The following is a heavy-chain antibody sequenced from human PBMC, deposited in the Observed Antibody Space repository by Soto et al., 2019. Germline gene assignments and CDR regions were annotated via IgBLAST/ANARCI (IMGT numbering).Heavy chain of an antibody. CDR1: GFTFSSYE. D-gene: IGHD2-2*01. Sequence: LRLSCAASGFTFSSYEMNWVRQAPGKGLEWVSYISSSGSTIYYADSVKGRFTISRDNAKNSLYLQMNSLRAEDTAVYYCAREGSIVVVPALIRLPMDVWGQGTTVTVSS. J-gene: IGHJ6*02. CDR3: AREGSIVVVPALIRLPMDV. V-gene: IGHV3-48*03. CDR2: ISSSGSTI.